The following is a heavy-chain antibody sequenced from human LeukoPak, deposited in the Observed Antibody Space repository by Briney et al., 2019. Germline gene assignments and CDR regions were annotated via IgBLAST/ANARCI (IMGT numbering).Heavy chain of an antibody. V-gene: IGHV3-23*01. D-gene: IGHD6-19*01. CDR3: ATSYSSGWYRVDY. J-gene: IGHJ4*02. CDR1: GFTFSSYA. CDR2: ISGSGGST. Sequence: GGSLRLSFAASGFTFSSYAMSWVRQAPGKGLEWVSAISGSGGSTYYADSVKGRFTISRDNSKNTLYLQMNSLRAEDTAVYYCATSYSSGWYRVDYWGQGTLVTVSS.